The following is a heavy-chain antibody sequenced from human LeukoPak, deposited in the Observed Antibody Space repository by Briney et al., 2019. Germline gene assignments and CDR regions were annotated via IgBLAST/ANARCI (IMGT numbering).Heavy chain of an antibody. D-gene: IGHD4-17*01. Sequence: PSETLSLTCTVSGGSISSYHWSWIRQPPGKGLEGIGYIYYSGSTKYNPSLKSRLTISVDTSKKQFSLNLRSVTAADTAVYYCARGTVTTEYFDFWGQGTLVTVSS. CDR2: IYYSGST. J-gene: IGHJ4*02. CDR3: ARGTVTTEYFDF. V-gene: IGHV4-59*01. CDR1: GGSISSYH.